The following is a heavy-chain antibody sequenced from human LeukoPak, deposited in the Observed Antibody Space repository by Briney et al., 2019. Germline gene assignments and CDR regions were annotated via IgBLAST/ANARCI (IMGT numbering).Heavy chain of an antibody. V-gene: IGHV1-18*01. J-gene: IGHJ6*02. Sequence: ASVKVSCKTSGYTFTNYGISWVRQAPGQGLEWMGWISTYDGNTDYLQKFQGRVIMTKDTTTNTSYMELTSLRSDDTAVYYCARGSWFGGHYYGMDVWGQGTTVTVSS. CDR3: ARGSWFGGHYYGMDV. D-gene: IGHD3-10*01. CDR1: GYTFTNYG. CDR2: ISTYDGNT.